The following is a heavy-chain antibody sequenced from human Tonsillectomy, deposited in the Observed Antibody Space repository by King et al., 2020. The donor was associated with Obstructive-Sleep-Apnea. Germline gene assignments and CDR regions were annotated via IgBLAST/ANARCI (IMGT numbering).Heavy chain of an antibody. CDR2: IYHSGST. Sequence: QLQESGPGLVKPSETLSLTCTVSGYSISSGYYWGWIRQPPGKGLEWIGSIYHSGSTYYNPSLKSRVTISVDTSKNQFSLKLSSVTAAHTAVYYCARDGDYYSWGQGTLVTVSS. D-gene: IGHD2-21*02. J-gene: IGHJ4*02. CDR1: GYSISSGYY. V-gene: IGHV4-38-2*02. CDR3: ARDGDYYS.